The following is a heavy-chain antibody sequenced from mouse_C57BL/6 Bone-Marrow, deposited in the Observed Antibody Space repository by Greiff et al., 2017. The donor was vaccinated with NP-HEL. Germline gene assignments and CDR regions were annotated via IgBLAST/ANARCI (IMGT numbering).Heavy chain of an antibody. CDR3: ARKSGYYDS. CDR2: LLPGSGST. Sequence: VQLQQSGAELMKPGASVTLSCKATCYTFTGSWIEWVKQRPGHGLEWIGELLPGSGSTNYNEQFKGKATSTTDTSPNPAYMTLSSMTTEDSAIYYCARKSGYYDSWGQGTTLTVSS. D-gene: IGHD2-3*01. CDR1: CYTFTGSW. J-gene: IGHJ2*01. V-gene: IGHV1-9*01.